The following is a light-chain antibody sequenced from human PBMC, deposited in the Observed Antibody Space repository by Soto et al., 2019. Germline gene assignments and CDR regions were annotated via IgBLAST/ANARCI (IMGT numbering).Light chain of an antibody. CDR2: AYD. CDR1: SSNIGAGYD. V-gene: IGLV1-40*01. J-gene: IGLJ1*01. CDR3: QSYDSSLSASYV. Sequence: QSGLTQPPSVSGAPGQRVTISCTGSSSNIGAGYDVHWYQQLPGSAPKLLIYAYDNRPSGVPDRFSGSKSGTSASLAISGLQPEDEADYYCQSYDSSLSASYVFGTGTKLTVL.